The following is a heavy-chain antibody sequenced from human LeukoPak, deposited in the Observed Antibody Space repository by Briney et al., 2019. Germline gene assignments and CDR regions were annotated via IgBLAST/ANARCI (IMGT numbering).Heavy chain of an antibody. J-gene: IGHJ3*02. CDR2: ISAYNGNT. Sequence: ASVKVSCKASGYTFTSYGISWVRQAPGQGLEWMGWISAYNGNTNYAQKLRGRVTMTTDTSTSTAYMELRSLRSDDTAVYYCARAYDFWSGHTIAAFDIWGQGTMVTVSS. CDR1: GYTFTSYG. CDR3: ARAYDFWSGHTIAAFDI. V-gene: IGHV1-18*01. D-gene: IGHD3-3*01.